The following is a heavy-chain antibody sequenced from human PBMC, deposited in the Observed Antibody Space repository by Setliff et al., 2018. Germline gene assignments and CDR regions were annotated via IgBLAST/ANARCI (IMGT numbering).Heavy chain of an antibody. J-gene: IGHJ6*04. CDR2: VYYNGAA. CDR1: GDSISDAS. V-gene: IGHV4-59*12. CDR3: ARPHDYGDYSLYV. D-gene: IGHD4-17*01. Sequence: SETLSLTCSVSGDSISDASICGWIRQPPGKGLEFIGYVYYNGAANYDPSFKSRVTISADTSKNQFSLKLKSVTAADTAVYYCARPHDYGDYSLYVWGKGTTVTVSS.